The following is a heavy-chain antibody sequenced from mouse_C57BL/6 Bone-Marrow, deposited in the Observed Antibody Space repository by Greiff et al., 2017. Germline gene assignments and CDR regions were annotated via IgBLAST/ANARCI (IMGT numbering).Heavy chain of an antibody. CDR2: IYPRSGNT. D-gene: IGHD2-5*01. J-gene: IGHJ4*01. CDR3: ARCPYYSNGDY. Sequence: LVESGAELARPGASVKLSCKASGYTFTSYGISWVKQRTGQGLEWIGEIYPRSGNTYYNEKFKGKATLTADKASSTAYMELRSLTSEDSAVYFCARCPYYSNGDYWGQGTSVTVSS. CDR1: GYTFTSYG. V-gene: IGHV1-81*01.